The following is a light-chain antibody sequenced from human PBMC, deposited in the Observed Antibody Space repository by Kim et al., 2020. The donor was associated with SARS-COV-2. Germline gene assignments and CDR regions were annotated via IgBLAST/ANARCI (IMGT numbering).Light chain of an antibody. Sequence: DIQMTQSPSSLSASPGDRVTLTCRASQAISTYLAWYQQKPGKVPQLLIYSASTLQSGVPSRFRGSGSGTDFTLTITSLKPEDVATYYCQTYNTAPWTFGPGTKGDIK. CDR3: QTYNTAPWT. CDR2: SAS. V-gene: IGKV1-27*01. CDR1: QAISTY. J-gene: IGKJ1*01.